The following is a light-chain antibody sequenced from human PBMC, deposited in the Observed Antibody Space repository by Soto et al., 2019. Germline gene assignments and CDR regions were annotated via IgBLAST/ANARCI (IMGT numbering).Light chain of an antibody. J-gene: IGKJ2*01. Sequence: EIVMTQSPATLSVSPGERATLSCRASQSVSSNLARYQQKPGQAPRLLIYGASTRATGIPARFSGSRSGTEFTLTISSMPSEDFAVYYCQQYNNWPPYTFGQGTKLEIK. CDR1: QSVSSN. CDR3: QQYNNWPPYT. CDR2: GAS. V-gene: IGKV3-15*01.